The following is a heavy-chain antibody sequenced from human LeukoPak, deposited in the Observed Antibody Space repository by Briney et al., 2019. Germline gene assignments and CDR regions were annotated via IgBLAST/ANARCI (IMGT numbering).Heavy chain of an antibody. D-gene: IGHD7-27*01. Sequence: SETLSLTCTVSGGSISSYYWSWIRQPSGKGLEWIGYIYYSGSTNYNPSLKSRVTISVDTSKNQFSLKLSSVTAADTAVYYCASNTGTVFDYWGQGALVTVSS. CDR1: GGSISSYY. V-gene: IGHV4-59*01. J-gene: IGHJ4*02. CDR3: ASNTGTVFDY. CDR2: IYYSGST.